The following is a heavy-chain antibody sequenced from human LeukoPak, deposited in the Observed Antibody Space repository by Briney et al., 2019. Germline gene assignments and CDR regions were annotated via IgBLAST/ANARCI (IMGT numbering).Heavy chain of an antibody. CDR1: GGSISSGDYY. CDR3: ARAWTNYYYYGMDF. Sequence: SETLSLTCTVSGGSISSGDYYWSWIRQPPGKGLEWIGYIYYSGSTYYNPSLKSRVTISVDTSKNQFSLKLSSVTAADTAVYYCARAWTNYYYYGMDFWGQGTTVTVSS. D-gene: IGHD1-1*01. V-gene: IGHV4-30-4*01. CDR2: IYYSGST. J-gene: IGHJ6*02.